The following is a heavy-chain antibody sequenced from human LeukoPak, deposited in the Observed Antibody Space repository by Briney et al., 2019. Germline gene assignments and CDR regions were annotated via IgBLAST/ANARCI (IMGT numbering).Heavy chain of an antibody. CDR1: GFTFSSYG. CDR3: AKARGAYCSGGSCYGVDV. CDR2: ISYDGSNK. Sequence: PGGSLRLSCAASGFTFSSYGMHWVRQAPGKGLEWVAVISYDGSNKYYADSVKGRFTISRDNSKNTLYLQMNSLRAEDTAVYYCAKARGAYCSGGSCYGVDVWGQGTTVTVSS. J-gene: IGHJ6*02. D-gene: IGHD2-15*01. V-gene: IGHV3-30*18.